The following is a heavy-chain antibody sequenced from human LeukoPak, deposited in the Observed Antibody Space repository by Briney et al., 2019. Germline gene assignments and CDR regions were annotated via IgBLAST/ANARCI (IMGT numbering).Heavy chain of an antibody. J-gene: IGHJ5*02. CDR2: INPSAGST. CDR3: ARDNSVEDTAWWFDP. Sequence: AASVKVSCKASGYTFTSYYMHWVRQAPGQGLEWMGIINPSAGSTSYAQKFQGRVTMTRDMSTSTVYMELSSLRSEDTAVYYCARDNSVEDTAWWFDPWGQGTLVTVSS. D-gene: IGHD4-23*01. CDR1: GYTFTSYY. V-gene: IGHV1-46*01.